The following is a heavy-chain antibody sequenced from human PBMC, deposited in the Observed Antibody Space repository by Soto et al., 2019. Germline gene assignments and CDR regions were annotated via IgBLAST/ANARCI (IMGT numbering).Heavy chain of an antibody. J-gene: IGHJ4*02. D-gene: IGHD3-16*01. Sequence: NLSLTCTVSGDSMATGRHYYNRFCQVPGKGLEWIGYVYYSGATHYTPSLRARATISRDTSKNQFSLRLISVTAADTALYYCARDKDLQPTVWGFWGQGIQVTVSS. CDR2: VYYSGAT. CDR3: ARDKDLQPTVWGF. CDR1: GDSMATGRHY. V-gene: IGHV4-31*03.